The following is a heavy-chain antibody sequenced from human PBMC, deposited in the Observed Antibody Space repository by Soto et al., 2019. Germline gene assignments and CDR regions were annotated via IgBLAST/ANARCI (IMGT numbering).Heavy chain of an antibody. D-gene: IGHD2-21*02. Sequence: PSETLSLTCTVSGGSISSYYWSWIRQPPGKGLEWIGYIYYSASTNYSPSLKSRVTISVDTSKNQFSLNLSSVTAADTAVYYCACHVRYCGGDCYSRDYWGLGTLVTVSS. J-gene: IGHJ4*02. CDR1: GGSISSYY. V-gene: IGHV4-59*08. CDR3: ACHVRYCGGDCYSRDY. CDR2: IYYSAST.